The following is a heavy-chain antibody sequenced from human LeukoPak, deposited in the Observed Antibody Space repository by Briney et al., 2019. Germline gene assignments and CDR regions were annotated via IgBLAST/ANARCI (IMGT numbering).Heavy chain of an antibody. CDR2: IIPIFGTA. CDR3: ARAVFPNWFDP. V-gene: IGHV1-69*05. J-gene: IGHJ5*02. Sequence: ASVKVSCKASGGTFSSYAISWVRQALGQGLEWMGGIIPIFGTANYAQKFQGRVTITTDESTSTAYMELSSLRSEDTAVYYCARAVFPNWFDPGAREPWSPSPQ. CDR1: GGTFSSYA.